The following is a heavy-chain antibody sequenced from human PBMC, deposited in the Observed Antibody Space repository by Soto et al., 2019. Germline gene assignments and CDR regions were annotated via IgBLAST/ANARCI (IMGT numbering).Heavy chain of an antibody. CDR2: ISWNSGYI. D-gene: IGHD5-12*01. CDR1: GFTFDDFS. V-gene: IGHV3-9*01. CDR3: AKDIIHVATGMDV. Sequence: PGGSLILSCAASGFTFDDFSMHWVRQAPGKGLQWVSGISWNSGYIGYADSVKGRFTISRDNAKNSLYLQMNSLRAEDTALYYCAKDIIHVATGMDVWGQGTTVTVSS. J-gene: IGHJ6*02.